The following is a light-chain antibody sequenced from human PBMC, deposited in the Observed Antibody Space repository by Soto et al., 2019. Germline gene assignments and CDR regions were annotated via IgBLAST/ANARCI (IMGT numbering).Light chain of an antibody. V-gene: IGKV3-20*01. Sequence: EIVLTQSPGTPSLSPGERATLSCRASQSVSSSYLAWYQQKPGQAPRLLIYGASSRATGIPDRFSGSGSGTDFTITISRLEPEDFAVYYCQQYGSSPPITFGQGTRLEIK. CDR2: GAS. J-gene: IGKJ5*01. CDR3: QQYGSSPPIT. CDR1: QSVSSSY.